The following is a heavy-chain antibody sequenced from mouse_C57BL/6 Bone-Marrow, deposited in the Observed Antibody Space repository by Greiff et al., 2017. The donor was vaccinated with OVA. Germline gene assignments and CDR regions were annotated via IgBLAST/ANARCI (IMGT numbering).Heavy chain of an antibody. CDR2: ISDGGSYT. J-gene: IGHJ3*01. D-gene: IGHD2-4*01. Sequence: EVMLVESGGGLVKPGGSLKLSCAASGFTFSSYAMSWVRQTPEKRLAWVATISDGGSYTYYPDNVQGRFTLARDNAKNNLYLQMSHLKSEDTAMYYCASHYDYDGFAYWGQGTLVTVSA. V-gene: IGHV5-4*03. CDR3: ASHYDYDGFAY. CDR1: GFTFSSYA.